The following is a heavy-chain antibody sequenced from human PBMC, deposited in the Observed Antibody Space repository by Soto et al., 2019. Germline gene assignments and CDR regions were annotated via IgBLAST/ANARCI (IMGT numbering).Heavy chain of an antibody. Sequence: PSETRSLTCTVSGGSISSGGYYWSWIRQHPGKGLEWIGYIYYSGSTYYNPSLKSRVTISVDTSKNQFSLKLSSVTAADTAVYYCARALDLNYLSIDYWGQGTLVTVSS. V-gene: IGHV4-31*03. CDR3: ARALDLNYLSIDY. J-gene: IGHJ4*02. CDR1: GGSISSGGYY. CDR2: IYYSGST. D-gene: IGHD1-7*01.